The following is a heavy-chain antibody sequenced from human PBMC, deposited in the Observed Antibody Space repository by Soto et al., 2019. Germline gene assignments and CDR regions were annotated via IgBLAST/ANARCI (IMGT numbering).Heavy chain of an antibody. V-gene: IGHV3-74*01. CDR3: VRGTTAWRGMDY. J-gene: IGHJ4*02. D-gene: IGHD1-1*01. CDR1: GFTFSTYC. Sequence: GGSLRLSCAASGFTFSTYCMHWVRHTPGTGLVWVSRTCRYGRELYYADSVKGRFTISRDDAKNALYLQMDSLRVEDTGIYYCVRGTTAWRGMDYWGQGALVTVSS. CDR2: TCRYGREL.